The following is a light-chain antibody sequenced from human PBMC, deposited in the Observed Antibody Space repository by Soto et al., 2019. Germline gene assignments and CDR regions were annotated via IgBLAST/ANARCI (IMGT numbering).Light chain of an antibody. J-gene: IGKJ3*01. CDR2: AAS. CDR3: LEDYNYPRS. Sequence: AIQMTQSPSSLSASVGDRVTITCRASQGIRNDLGWYQQKPGKAPKLLIYAASSLQSGVPSRFSGSGSGTDFTLTISSLQPEDCATYYCLEDYNYPRSFGPGTKVDIK. CDR1: QGIRND. V-gene: IGKV1-6*01.